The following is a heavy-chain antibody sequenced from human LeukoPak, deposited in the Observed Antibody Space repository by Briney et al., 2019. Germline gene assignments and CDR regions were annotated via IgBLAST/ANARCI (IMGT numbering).Heavy chain of an antibody. CDR3: ARAPSEIGGYYPEYFRH. V-gene: IGHV3-74*03. CDR1: GFTFSTYW. Sequence: GGSLRLSCAASGFTFSTYWMHWVRQAPGTGLVGVSRIKSDGSTKYADPVKGPFTISRGNAKKPVSLQMNRLRAEDTGVYYCARAPSEIGGYYPEYFRHWGQGPLVTVSS. J-gene: IGHJ1*01. D-gene: IGHD3-22*01. CDR2: IKSDGST.